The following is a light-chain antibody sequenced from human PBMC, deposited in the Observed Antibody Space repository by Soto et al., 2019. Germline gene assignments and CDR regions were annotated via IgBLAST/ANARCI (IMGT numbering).Light chain of an antibody. Sequence: EIVLTQSPGTLSLSPGERATLSCRASQTVRNNYLAWYQHKPGQAPRLLIYGASSRATGIPVRFSGSGSGTEFTLTISCLQSEDFATYYCQQYYSYPRTFGQGTKVDIK. J-gene: IGKJ1*01. V-gene: IGKV3-20*01. CDR1: QTVRNNY. CDR2: GAS. CDR3: QQYYSYPRT.